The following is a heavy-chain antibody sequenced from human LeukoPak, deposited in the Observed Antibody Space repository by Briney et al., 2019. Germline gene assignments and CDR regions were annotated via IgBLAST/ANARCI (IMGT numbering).Heavy chain of an antibody. CDR1: GFTFSSYD. Sequence: GGCLRLSCAPSGFTFSSYDMHCVRQATGNGLEWVSVIGTAGDTCYPGSVKCRFTISRENAKIYLYLQMNSLSAGDTAVYYCARSVGATIDSLAFDIWGQGTMVTVSS. D-gene: IGHD1-26*01. V-gene: IGHV3-13*04. CDR3: ARSVGATIDSLAFDI. CDR2: IGTAGDT. J-gene: IGHJ3*02.